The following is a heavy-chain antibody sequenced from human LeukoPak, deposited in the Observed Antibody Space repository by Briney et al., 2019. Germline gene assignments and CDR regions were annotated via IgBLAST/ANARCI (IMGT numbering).Heavy chain of an antibody. D-gene: IGHD6-13*01. V-gene: IGHV4-34*01. CDR1: GGSFSGYY. CDR3: NSYSSSWYEGTQDAFDI. CDR2: INHSGST. Sequence: SETLSLTCAVYGGSFSGYYWSWIRQPPGKGLEWVGEINHSGSTNYNPSLKSRVTISVDTSKNQFSLKLSSVTAADTAVYYCNSYSSSWYEGTQDAFDIWGQGTMVTVSS. J-gene: IGHJ3*02.